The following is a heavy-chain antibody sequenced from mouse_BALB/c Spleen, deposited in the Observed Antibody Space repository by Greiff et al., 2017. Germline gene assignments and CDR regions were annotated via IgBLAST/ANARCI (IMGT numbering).Heavy chain of an antibody. CDR2: INPSNGRT. V-gene: IGHV1S81*02. J-gene: IGHJ1*01. CDR1: GYTFTSYW. D-gene: IGHD2-4*01. CDR3: ATYDYGEKNWYFDV. Sequence: QVQLQQPGAELVKPGASVKLSCKASGYTFTSYWMHWVKQRPGQGLEWIGEINPSNGRTNYNEKFKSKATLTVDKSSSTAYMQLSSLTSEDSAVYYCATYDYGEKNWYFDVWGAGTTVTVSS.